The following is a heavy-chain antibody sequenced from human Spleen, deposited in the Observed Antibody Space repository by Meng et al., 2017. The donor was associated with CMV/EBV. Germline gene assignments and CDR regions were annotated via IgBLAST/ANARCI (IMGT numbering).Heavy chain of an antibody. J-gene: IGHJ4*02. CDR1: GFTVSSNY. V-gene: IGHV3-66*02. CDR3: VKEGIRDEWPRDFDY. Sequence: GESLKISCAASGFTVSSNYMSWVRQAPGKGLEWVSVIYSGGRTFYAESVKGRFTISRDNSKNTLYLQMDSLRHEDTAFYHCVKEGIRDEWPRDFDYWGQGLLVTV. D-gene: IGHD2-21*01. CDR2: IYSGGRT.